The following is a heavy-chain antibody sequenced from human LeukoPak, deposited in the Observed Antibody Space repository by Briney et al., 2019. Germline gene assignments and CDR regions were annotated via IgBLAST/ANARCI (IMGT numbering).Heavy chain of an antibody. CDR1: GYTFTSYW. J-gene: IGHJ6*02. Sequence: GESLQISCKGSGYTFTSYWLGWVRQMPGKGLEWMGIIYPGDSDTRYSPSFQGQVTISADRSISTAYLQWSTLKASDTAMYYCARRDSSSYGLDVWGQGTTVTVSS. D-gene: IGHD6-13*01. CDR3: ARRDSSSYGLDV. V-gene: IGHV5-51*01. CDR2: IYPGDSDT.